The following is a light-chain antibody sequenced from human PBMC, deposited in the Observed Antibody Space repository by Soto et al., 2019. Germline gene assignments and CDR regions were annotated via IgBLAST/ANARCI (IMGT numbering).Light chain of an antibody. Sequence: QAVVTQPASVSGSPGQSVTISCTGTSSDVGGYNFVTWYQQHPGKAPKVMIYNVSNRPSGVSNRFSGSKSGNTASLTVSGLQTEDEADYYCSSYTSTSTDVVFGGGTKVTVL. CDR3: SSYTSTSTDVV. J-gene: IGLJ2*01. CDR1: SSDVGGYNF. V-gene: IGLV2-14*01. CDR2: NVS.